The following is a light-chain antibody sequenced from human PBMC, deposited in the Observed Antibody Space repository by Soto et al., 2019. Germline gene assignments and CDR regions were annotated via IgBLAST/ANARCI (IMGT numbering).Light chain of an antibody. V-gene: IGLV2-8*01. Sequence: QSVLAQPPSASGSPGQSVTISCTGTSSDVGGYIYVSWYQHHPGKAPKLMIYEVSKRPSGVPDRFSGSKSGNTASLTVSGLQADDEADYYCSSDAGNDKYVFGSGTKVTVL. CDR2: EVS. J-gene: IGLJ1*01. CDR1: SSDVGGYIY. CDR3: SSDAGNDKYV.